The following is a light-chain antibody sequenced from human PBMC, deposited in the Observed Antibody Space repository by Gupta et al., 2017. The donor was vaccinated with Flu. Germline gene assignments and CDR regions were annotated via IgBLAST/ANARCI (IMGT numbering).Light chain of an antibody. CDR1: NIAIKS. V-gene: IGLV3-21*02. CDR2: DDR. CDR3: QGWDSGSDTGGV. Sequence: RDRNPWGGDNIAIKSVHWYQQKPGQAPGLVVYDDRHRHSGIPERVSGSNSGNTATVTISRVEAGDEDDYYCQGWDSGSDTGGVFGGGTKLTVL. J-gene: IGLJ3*02.